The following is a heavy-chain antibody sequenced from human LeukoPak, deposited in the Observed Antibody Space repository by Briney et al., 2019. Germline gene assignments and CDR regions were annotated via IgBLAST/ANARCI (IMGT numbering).Heavy chain of an antibody. V-gene: IGHV4-61*02. J-gene: IGHJ4*02. D-gene: IGHD6-19*01. CDR3: AKMGSGWYYYFDY. Sequence: SQTLSLTCTVSGGSISSGSYYWSWIRQPAGKGLEWIGRIYTSGSTNYNPSLKSRVTISVDTSKNQFSLKLSSVTAADTAVYYCAKMGSGWYYYFDYWGQGTLVTVSS. CDR1: GGSISSGSYY. CDR2: IYTSGST.